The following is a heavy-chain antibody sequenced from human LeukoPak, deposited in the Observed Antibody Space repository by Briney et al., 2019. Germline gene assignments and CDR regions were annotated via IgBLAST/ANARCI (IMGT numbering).Heavy chain of an antibody. CDR3: ARRDDGGTTY. D-gene: IGHD4-23*01. Sequence: PSETLSLTCTVPGGSISSYYWNWIRQPPGKGLEWIGYIHYSGSTNYTPPLKSRVTISVDTSKNQFSLKLSSVTAADTAVYYCARRDDGGTTYWGQGTLVTVSS. J-gene: IGHJ4*02. CDR1: GGSISSYY. CDR2: IHYSGST. V-gene: IGHV4-59*01.